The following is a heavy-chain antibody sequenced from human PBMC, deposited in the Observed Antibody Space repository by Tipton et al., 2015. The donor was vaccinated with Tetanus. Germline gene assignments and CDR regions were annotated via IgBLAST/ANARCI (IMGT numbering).Heavy chain of an antibody. V-gene: IGHV4-61*01. CDR2: TYYSGST. CDR3: ARDERYGDYAY. D-gene: IGHD4-17*01. J-gene: IGHJ4*02. CDR1: GDAISTNSYF. Sequence: TLSLTCIVSGDAISTNSYFWGWIRQPPGKGLEWIGYTYYSGSTGYNPSLKSRVTISIDSSKNQFSLKLTSVTAADTAVYYCARDERYGDYAYWGQGALVTVSS.